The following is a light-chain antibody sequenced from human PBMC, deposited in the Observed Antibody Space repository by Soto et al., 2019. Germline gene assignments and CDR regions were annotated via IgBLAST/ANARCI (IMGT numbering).Light chain of an antibody. J-gene: IGKJ4*01. Sequence: DIQMTQSPSTLSASVGDRVTITCRASQSISSWLAWYQQKPGKAPKLLIYKASSLESGVPSRFSGRGSGTEFTLTISSLQPDDFATYYCQQYNSYPLTFGGGTKVDI. CDR3: QQYNSYPLT. V-gene: IGKV1-5*03. CDR2: KAS. CDR1: QSISSW.